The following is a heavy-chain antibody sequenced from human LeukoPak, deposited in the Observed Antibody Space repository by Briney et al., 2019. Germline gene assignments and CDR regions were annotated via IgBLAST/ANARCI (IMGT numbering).Heavy chain of an antibody. V-gene: IGHV4-30-4*08. Sequence: SQTLSLTCTVSGGSISSGDYYWSWIRQPPGKGLEWIGYIYYSGSTYYNPSLKSRVTISVDMSKNQFSLKLSSVTAADTAVYNCARNRYSSSWYEAFDIWGQGTMVTVSS. D-gene: IGHD6-13*01. CDR2: IYYSGST. CDR3: ARNRYSSSWYEAFDI. CDR1: GGSISSGDYY. J-gene: IGHJ3*02.